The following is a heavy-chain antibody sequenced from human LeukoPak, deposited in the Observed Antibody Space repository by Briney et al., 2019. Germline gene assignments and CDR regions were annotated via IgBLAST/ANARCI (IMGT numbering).Heavy chain of an antibody. V-gene: IGHV1-46*01. CDR3: ARDKHGGSSGYPLLDY. J-gene: IGHJ4*02. D-gene: IGHD3-22*01. Sequence: ASVKVSCKASGYTFTSYYMHWVRQAPGQGLEWMGIINPSGGSTSYAQKFQGRVTMTRDTSTSTVYMELSSLRSEDPAVYYCARDKHGGSSGYPLLDYWGQGTLVTVSS. CDR1: GYTFTSYY. CDR2: INPSGGST.